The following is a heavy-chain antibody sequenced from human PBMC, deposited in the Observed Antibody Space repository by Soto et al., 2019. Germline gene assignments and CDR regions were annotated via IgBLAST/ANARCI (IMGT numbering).Heavy chain of an antibody. V-gene: IGHV2-5*01. CDR3: AHSTWLGELHFTYFDY. J-gene: IGHJ4*02. Sequence: SGPTLVNPTQTLTLTCTFSGFSLSTSGVGVGWIRQPPGKALEWLALIYWNDDKRYSPSLKSRLTITKDTSKNQVVLTMTNMDPVDTATYYCAHSTWLGELHFTYFDYWGQGTLVTVSS. D-gene: IGHD3-10*01. CDR1: GFSLSTSGVG. CDR2: IYWNDDK.